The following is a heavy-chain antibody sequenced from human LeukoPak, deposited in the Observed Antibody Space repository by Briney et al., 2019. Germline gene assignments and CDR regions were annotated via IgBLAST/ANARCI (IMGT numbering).Heavy chain of an antibody. CDR2: INAGNGDT. V-gene: IGHV1-3*01. Sequence: ASVKVSCKASGYTFTSYAMHWVRRAPGQRLEWMGWINAGNGDTKYSQKFRGRVTIARDTSASTAYMELSSLRSEDTAVYYCARDRGGTGDFDYWGQGTLVTVSS. CDR1: GYTFTSYA. J-gene: IGHJ4*02. CDR3: ARDRGGTGDFDY. D-gene: IGHD1-1*01.